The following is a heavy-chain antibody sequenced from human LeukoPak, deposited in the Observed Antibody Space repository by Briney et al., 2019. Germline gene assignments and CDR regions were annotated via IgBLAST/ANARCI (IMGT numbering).Heavy chain of an antibody. CDR3: ARDIVLIAVAVRGSFDI. Sequence: GGSLRLSCAASGFSFSNYEMNWVRQAPGKGLEWVSYISSSGSTIYYADSVKGRFTTSRDNAKNSLYLQMNSLRAEDTALYYCARDIVLIAVAVRGSFDIWGQGTMVTVSS. D-gene: IGHD6-19*01. J-gene: IGHJ3*02. V-gene: IGHV3-48*03. CDR1: GFSFSNYE. CDR2: ISSSGSTI.